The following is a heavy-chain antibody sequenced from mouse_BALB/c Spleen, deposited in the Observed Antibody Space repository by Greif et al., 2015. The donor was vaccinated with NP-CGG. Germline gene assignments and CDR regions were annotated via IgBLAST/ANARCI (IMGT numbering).Heavy chain of an antibody. CDR2: IDPSDSET. CDR1: GYTFTSYW. CDR3: ARRDGNAWFAY. V-gene: IGHV1-69*02. Sequence: QVQLQQSGAELVKPGAPVKLSCKASGYTFTSYWMNWVKQRPGRGLEWIGRIDPSDSETHHNQKFKDKATLTVDKSSSTAYIQLSSLTSEDSAVYYCARRDGNAWFAYWGQGTLVTVSA. J-gene: IGHJ3*01. D-gene: IGHD2-1*01.